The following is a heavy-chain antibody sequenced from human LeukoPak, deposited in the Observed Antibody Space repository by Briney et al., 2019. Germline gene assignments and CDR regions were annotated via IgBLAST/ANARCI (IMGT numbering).Heavy chain of an antibody. J-gene: IGHJ4*02. CDR1: GGSISSYY. CDR2: IYYSGST. V-gene: IGHV4-59*08. CDR3: ARVLTMIVVPWYFDY. Sequence: SETLSLTCTVSGGSISSYYWSWIRQPPGKGLEWIGHIYYSGSTNYNPSLKSRVTISVDTSKNQFSLKLSSVTAADTAVYYCARVLTMIVVPWYFDYWGQGTLVTVSS. D-gene: IGHD3-22*01.